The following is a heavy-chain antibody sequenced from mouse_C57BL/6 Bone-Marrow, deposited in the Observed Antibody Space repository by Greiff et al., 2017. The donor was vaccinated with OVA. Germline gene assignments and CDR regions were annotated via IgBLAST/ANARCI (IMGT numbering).Heavy chain of an antibody. D-gene: IGHD3-3*01. CDR3: ARSRGTAWFAD. Sequence: QVQLQQPGAELVRPGSSVKLSCKASGYTFTSYWMHWVKQRPIQGLEWIGNIDPSDSETHYNQKFKDKATLTVDKSSSTDYMQLSSLTSEDSAVYYCARSRGTAWFADWGQGTLVTVSA. J-gene: IGHJ3*01. CDR1: GYTFTSYW. V-gene: IGHV1-52*01. CDR2: IDPSDSET.